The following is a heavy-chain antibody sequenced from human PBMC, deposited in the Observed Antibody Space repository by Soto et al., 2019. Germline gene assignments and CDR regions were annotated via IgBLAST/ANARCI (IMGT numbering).Heavy chain of an antibody. CDR1: GGSVSSDAYY. J-gene: IGHJ4*02. Sequence: QVQLQESGPGLVKPSGTLSLTCSVSGGSVSSDAYYWSWIRQPPGKTLEWIGFILSGGGTSTNPSLTRRLSISVDTSRNQFALRLTSVTASDTGVYFCAKGFSSGWYVDSWGRGTLVTVS. CDR3: AKGFSSGWYVDS. V-gene: IGHV4-61*08. D-gene: IGHD6-19*01. CDR2: ILSGGGT.